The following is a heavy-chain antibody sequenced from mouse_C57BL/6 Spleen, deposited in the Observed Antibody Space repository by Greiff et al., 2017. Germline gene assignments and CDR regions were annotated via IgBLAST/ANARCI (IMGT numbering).Heavy chain of an antibody. CDR1: GYAFSSSW. V-gene: IGHV1-82*01. J-gene: IGHJ4*01. Sequence: QVQLQQSGPELVKPGASVKISCKASGYAFSSSWMNWVKQRPGQGLEWIGRIYPGDGDTNYNGKFKGKATLTADKSSSTAYMQLSSLTSEDSAVYFCARRSYYSYYGYAMDFWGPGTSVTVSS. D-gene: IGHD2-12*01. CDR2: IYPGDGDT. CDR3: ARRSYYSYYGYAMDF.